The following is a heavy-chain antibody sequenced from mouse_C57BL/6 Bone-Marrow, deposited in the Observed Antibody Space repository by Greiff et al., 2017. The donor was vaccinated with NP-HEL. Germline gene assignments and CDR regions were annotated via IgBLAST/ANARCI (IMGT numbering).Heavy chain of an antibody. CDR1: GFNIKDYY. CDR3: TTSYYSNYDYAMDY. J-gene: IGHJ4*01. D-gene: IGHD2-5*01. V-gene: IGHV14-1*01. Sequence: DVQLQESGAELVRPGASVKLSCTASGFNIKDYYMHWVKQRPEQGLEWIGRIDPEDGDTEYAPKFQGKATMTADTSSNTAYLQLSSLTSEDTAVYYCTTSYYSNYDYAMDYWGQGTSVTVSS. CDR2: IDPEDGDT.